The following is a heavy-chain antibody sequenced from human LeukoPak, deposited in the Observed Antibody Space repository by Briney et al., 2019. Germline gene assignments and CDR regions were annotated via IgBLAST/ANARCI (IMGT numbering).Heavy chain of an antibody. J-gene: IGHJ5*02. V-gene: IGHV3-7*02. Sequence: AGSLRLSCAASGFTFTSYWMTWVRQAPGKGLEWLTNINENGSVKHYVDSVRGRFTISRDNAKSSLYLQMNSLRAEDTAVYYCARSSPYSYGPWGQGTLVTVS. CDR1: GFTFTSYW. CDR2: INENGSVK. D-gene: IGHD5-18*01. CDR3: ARSSPYSYGP.